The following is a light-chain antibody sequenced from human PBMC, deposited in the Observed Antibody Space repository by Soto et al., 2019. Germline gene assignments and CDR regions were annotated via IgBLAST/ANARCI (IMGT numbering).Light chain of an antibody. V-gene: IGLV4-69*01. Sequence: QLVLTQSPSASASLGASVKLTCTLSSGHSNYAIAWHQQQSEKGPRYLMKLNSDGSHSKGDGTPDRFSGSSSGAERYLTISGLQSEDEADYYCQTWGSGIVVFGGGTKLTVL. CDR2: LNSDGSH. CDR3: QTWGSGIVV. J-gene: IGLJ2*01. CDR1: SGHSNYA.